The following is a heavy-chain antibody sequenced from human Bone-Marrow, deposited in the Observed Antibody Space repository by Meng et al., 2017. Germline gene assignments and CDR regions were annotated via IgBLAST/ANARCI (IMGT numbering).Heavy chain of an antibody. CDR1: GGSFSGYS. J-gene: IGHJ6*02. CDR3: ASRRGRGYCSGGSCYTIYYYYGMDV. Sequence: SETLSLTCAVYGGSFSGYSWSWIRQPPGKGLEWIGEINHSGSTNYNPSLKSRVTISVDTSKNQFSLKLSSVTAADTAVYYCASRRGRGYCSGGSCYTIYYYYGMDVWGQGTTVTVSS. CDR2: INHSGST. D-gene: IGHD2-15*01. V-gene: IGHV4-34*01.